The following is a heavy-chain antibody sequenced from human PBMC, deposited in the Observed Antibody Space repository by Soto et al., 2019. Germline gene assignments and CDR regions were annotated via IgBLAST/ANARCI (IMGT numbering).Heavy chain of an antibody. CDR2: ISSSSSYI. Sequence: GGSLRLSCAASGFTFSSYSMNWVRQAPGKGLEWVSSISSSSSYIYYADSVKGRFTISRDNAKNSLYLQMSSLRAEDTAVYYCARDLEAVVVAATGFDYWGQGTLVTVSS. D-gene: IGHD2-15*01. CDR3: ARDLEAVVVAATGFDY. CDR1: GFTFSSYS. V-gene: IGHV3-21*01. J-gene: IGHJ4*02.